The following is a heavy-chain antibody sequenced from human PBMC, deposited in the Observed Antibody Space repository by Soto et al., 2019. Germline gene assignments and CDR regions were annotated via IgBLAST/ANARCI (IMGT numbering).Heavy chain of an antibody. D-gene: IGHD1-26*01. CDR2: ISPSNDNT. J-gene: IGHJ4*02. CDR3: AKDRESASYEPFDY. CDR1: GYTFSNSG. V-gene: IGHV1-18*04. Sequence: QVQLVQSGTAVKKPGASVKVSCKASGYTFSNSGINWVRQAPGQGLEWMGWISPSNDNTNYAQKFQGRVTMTTDTPTSTVYMELRSLRSDDTAVYFCAKDRESASYEPFDYWGQGTLVTVSS.